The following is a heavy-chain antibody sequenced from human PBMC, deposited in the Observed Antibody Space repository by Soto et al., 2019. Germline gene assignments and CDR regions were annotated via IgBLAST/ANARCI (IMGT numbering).Heavy chain of an antibody. CDR2: IYSGGST. J-gene: IGHJ6*02. CDR3: ACLRPVPDYYYGMDV. V-gene: IGHV3-53*01. CDR1: GFTVSSNY. D-gene: IGHD3-10*01. Sequence: GGSLRLSCAASGFTVSSNYMSWVRQAPGKGLEWVSVIYSGGSTYYADSVKGRFTISRDNSKNTLYLQMNSLRAEDTAVYYCACLRPVPDYYYGMDVWGQGTTVTVSS.